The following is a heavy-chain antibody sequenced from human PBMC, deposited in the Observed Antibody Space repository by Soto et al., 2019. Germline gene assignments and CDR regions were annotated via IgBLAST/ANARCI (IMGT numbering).Heavy chain of an antibody. CDR2: IIPIFGTA. Sequence: QVPLVQSGAEVKKPGSSVKVSCKASGGTFSSYAISWVRQAPGQGLEWMGGIIPIFGTANYAQKFQGRVTITADESTSTAYMELSSLRSEDTAVYYCARGPDYYDSSGYSYYFDYWGQGTLVTVSS. CDR1: GGTFSSYA. V-gene: IGHV1-69*01. D-gene: IGHD3-22*01. CDR3: ARGPDYYDSSGYSYYFDY. J-gene: IGHJ4*02.